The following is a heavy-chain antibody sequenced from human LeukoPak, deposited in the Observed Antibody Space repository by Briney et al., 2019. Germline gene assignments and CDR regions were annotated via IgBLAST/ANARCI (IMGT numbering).Heavy chain of an antibody. D-gene: IGHD3-22*01. CDR1: GFTFNNYA. J-gene: IGHJ4*02. Sequence: PGGSLRLSCAASGFTFNNYAMSWVRQAPGKGLEWVSSISGSGDYTFYADSVKGRFTISRDNSKDTLYLQVNSLRVEDTAIYYCAKDRPNYYGTNGHYYTRNGDYWGQGTLVTVSS. CDR2: ISGSGDYT. CDR3: AKDRPNYYGTNGHYYTRNGDY. V-gene: IGHV3-23*01.